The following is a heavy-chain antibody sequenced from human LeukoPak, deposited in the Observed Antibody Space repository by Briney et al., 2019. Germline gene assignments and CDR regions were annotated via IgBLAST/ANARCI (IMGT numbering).Heavy chain of an antibody. V-gene: IGHV4-34*01. CDR1: GGSFSGYY. CDR3: AKHQCSSTRCYSFYYYGMDV. Sequence: SETLSLTCAVYGGSFSGYYWSWIRQPPGKGLEWIGSIYYSWSTYYNPSLKSRVTISVDTSKNQFSLNLSSVTAADTAVYYCAKHQCSSTRCYSFYYYGMDVWGQGTTVTVSS. CDR2: IYYSWST. J-gene: IGHJ6*02. D-gene: IGHD2-2*02.